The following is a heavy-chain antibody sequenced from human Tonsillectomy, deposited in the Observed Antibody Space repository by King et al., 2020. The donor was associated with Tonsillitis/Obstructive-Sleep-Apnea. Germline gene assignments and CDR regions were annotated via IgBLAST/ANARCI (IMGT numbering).Heavy chain of an antibody. CDR2: IKSRTDGGTT. CDR3: ATRAYEWELPPRGSIAYDI. V-gene: IGHV3-15*01. Sequence: VQLVESGGGLVKPGGSLRLSCAASGFPFSNAWMSWVRQAPGKGLEWVGRIKSRTDGGTTDKAAPVKGRFTILRDDSKNTLYLQMNSLKTDDTAVYYCATRAYEWELPPRGSIAYDIWGQGTMVTVSS. J-gene: IGHJ3*02. D-gene: IGHD1-26*01. CDR1: GFPFSNAW.